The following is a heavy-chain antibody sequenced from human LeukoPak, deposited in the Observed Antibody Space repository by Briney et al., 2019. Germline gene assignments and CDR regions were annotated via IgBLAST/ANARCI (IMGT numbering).Heavy chain of an antibody. J-gene: IGHJ4*02. CDR3: AKGPYVDIVATSTEFDY. D-gene: IGHD5-12*01. CDR1: GFTFDDYA. Sequence: GGSLRLSCAASGFTFDDYAMHWVRQAPGKGLEWVSGIRWNRGIMGYADSVKGRFTVSRDNAKNSLYLQMNSLRAEDTALYYCAKGPYVDIVATSTEFDYWGQGTLVTVSS. V-gene: IGHV3-9*01. CDR2: IRWNRGIM.